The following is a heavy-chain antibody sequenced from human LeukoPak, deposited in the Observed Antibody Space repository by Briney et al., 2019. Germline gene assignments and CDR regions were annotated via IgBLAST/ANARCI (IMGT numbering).Heavy chain of an antibody. CDR2: IWYDGSNK. V-gene: IGHV3-33*08. Sequence: GGSLRLSCAASGFTFSSYGMHWVRQAPGKGLEWVAVIWYDGSNKYYADSVKSRFTISRDNSKNTLYLQMNSLRAEDTAVYYCARGMDTAMVTGYRGQGTLVTVSS. CDR3: ARGMDTAMVTGY. D-gene: IGHD5-18*01. J-gene: IGHJ4*02. CDR1: GFTFSSYG.